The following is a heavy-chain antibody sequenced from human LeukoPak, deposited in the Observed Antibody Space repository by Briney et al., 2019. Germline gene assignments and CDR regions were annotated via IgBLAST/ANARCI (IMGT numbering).Heavy chain of an antibody. Sequence: GGSLRLSCAASGFTFSSYAMSWVRQAPGKGLEWVSAISGSGGSTYYADSVKGRFTISRDNSKNTLYLQMSSLRSEDTAVYYCATTGPPSPTTYYYDSSGYLDYWGQGTLVTVSS. D-gene: IGHD3-22*01. CDR2: ISGSGGST. CDR3: ATTGPPSPTTYYYDSSGYLDY. V-gene: IGHV3-23*01. J-gene: IGHJ4*02. CDR1: GFTFSSYA.